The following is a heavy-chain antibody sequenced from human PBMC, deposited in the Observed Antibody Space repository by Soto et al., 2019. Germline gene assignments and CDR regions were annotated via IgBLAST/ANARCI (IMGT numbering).Heavy chain of an antibody. CDR3: ARHGYSYGGGYFDY. Sequence: EVQLVESGGGLVQPGGSLRLSCAASVFTVSSNYMSWVRQAPGKGLEWVSVIYRGGSAYYADSVKGRFTISRENSKKTLYLQMNSLRAEDTAVYYCARHGYSYGGGYFDYWGQGTLVTVSS. CDR1: VFTVSSNY. J-gene: IGHJ4*02. D-gene: IGHD5-18*01. V-gene: IGHV3-66*04. CDR2: IYRGGSA.